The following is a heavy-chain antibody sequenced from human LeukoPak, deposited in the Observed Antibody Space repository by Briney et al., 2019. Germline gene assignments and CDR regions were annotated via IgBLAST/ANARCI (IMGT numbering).Heavy chain of an antibody. CDR2: ISYDGSNK. CDR3: ARDGGGYYASGTHYYFDC. J-gene: IGHJ4*02. Sequence: GGSLRLSCAASGFTFSSYPMHWVRQAPGKGLEWVGVISYDGSNKYSADSVKGRFTIFRDNSKNTLYLQVSSLRAEDTAVYYCARDGGGYYASGTHYYFDCWGQGTLVTVSS. CDR1: GFTFSSYP. D-gene: IGHD3-10*01. V-gene: IGHV3-30-3*01.